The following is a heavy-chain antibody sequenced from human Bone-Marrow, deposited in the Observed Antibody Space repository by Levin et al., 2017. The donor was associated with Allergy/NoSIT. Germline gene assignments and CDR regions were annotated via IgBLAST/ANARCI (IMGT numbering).Heavy chain of an antibody. D-gene: IGHD4-17*01. CDR1: GGSFSGYY. J-gene: IGHJ1*01. Sequence: SETLSLTCAVYGGSFSGYYWSWIRQPPGKGLEWIGEINHSGSTNYNPSLKSRVTISVDTSKNQFSLKLSSVTAADTAVYYCARVRSRTTEYFQHWGQGTLVTVSS. CDR3: ARVRSRTTEYFQH. V-gene: IGHV4-34*01. CDR2: INHSGST.